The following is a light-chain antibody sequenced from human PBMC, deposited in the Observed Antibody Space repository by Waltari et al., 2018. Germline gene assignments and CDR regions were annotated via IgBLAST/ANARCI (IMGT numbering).Light chain of an antibody. CDR2: EVN. J-gene: IGLJ2*01. V-gene: IGLV2-18*02. CDR3: ASYTGGTTIL. Sequence: QSALTQPPSVSGSPGQSVTISCTGTSSDVGSYNRVSWYQQPPGTAPKLMVYEVNMRPERVPVRCSGSSSGNTASLTISGLQAEDEGDYYCASYTGGTTILFGGGTRLTVL. CDR1: SSDVGSYNR.